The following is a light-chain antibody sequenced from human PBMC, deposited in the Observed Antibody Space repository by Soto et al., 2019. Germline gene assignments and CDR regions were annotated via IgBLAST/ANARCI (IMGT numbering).Light chain of an antibody. V-gene: IGKV1-8*01. Sequence: AIRMTQSPSSLSASPGDRVTITCGASQGISSYLAWYQQKPGKAPKLLIYAASSLQSGVPSRFSGSGSGTDFTLTISTLQPEDFATYYCQQSYSTPITFGQGTRLEIK. J-gene: IGKJ5*01. CDR1: QGISSY. CDR3: QQSYSTPIT. CDR2: AAS.